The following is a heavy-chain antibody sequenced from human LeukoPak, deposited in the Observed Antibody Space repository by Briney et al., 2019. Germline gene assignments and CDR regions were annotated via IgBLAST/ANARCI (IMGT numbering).Heavy chain of an antibody. CDR1: GFTFSSYA. D-gene: IGHD3-3*01. V-gene: IGHV3-23*01. CDR3: AKDVTWKGDTIYY. J-gene: IGHJ4*02. Sequence: GGSLRLSCAASGFTFSSYAMSWVRQAPGKGLDWVSAISGSGGSTYYADSVKGRFTISRDNSKNTLYLQMNRLRAEDTAVYYCAKDVTWKGDTIYYWGQGTLVTVSS. CDR2: ISGSGGST.